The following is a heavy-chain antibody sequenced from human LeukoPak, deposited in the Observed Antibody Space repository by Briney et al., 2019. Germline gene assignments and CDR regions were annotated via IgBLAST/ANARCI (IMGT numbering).Heavy chain of an antibody. CDR2: IKQDGSEK. CDR1: GFTFSSYW. D-gene: IGHD2-2*01. J-gene: IGHJ6*03. V-gene: IGHV3-7*01. CDR3: TTPRGVVVPAAMGAYYYYMDV. Sequence: GGSLRLSCAASGFTFSSYWMSWVRQAPGKGLEWVANIKQDGSEKYYVDSVRGRFTISRDNAKNSLYLQMNSLRAEDTAVYYCTTPRGVVVPAAMGAYYYYMDVWGKGTTVTVSS.